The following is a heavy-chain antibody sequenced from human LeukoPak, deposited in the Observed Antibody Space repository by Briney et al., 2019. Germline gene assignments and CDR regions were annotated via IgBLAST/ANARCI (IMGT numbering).Heavy chain of an antibody. Sequence: PGGSLRLSCAASGFTVSTNYMNWVRQAPGMGLEWVSAIYSGGNTFYADSVKGRFTIPRDNSKNTLYLQMNSLRTEDTAVYYCARIGCPLGRGWYGSFDCWGQGTLVTVSS. V-gene: IGHV3-66*02. CDR3: ARIGCPLGRGWYGSFDC. D-gene: IGHD6-19*01. CDR2: IYSGGNT. CDR1: GFTVSTNY. J-gene: IGHJ4*02.